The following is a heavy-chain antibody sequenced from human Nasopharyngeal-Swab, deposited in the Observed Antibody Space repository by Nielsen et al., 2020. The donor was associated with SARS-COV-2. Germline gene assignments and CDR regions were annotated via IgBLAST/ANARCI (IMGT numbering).Heavy chain of an antibody. CDR3: ASINATYSGSYLDY. D-gene: IGHD1-26*01. CDR1: GFTVSSYY. CDR2: IYSGGST. Sequence: GESLKISCAASGFTVSSYYMSWVRQAPGKGLEWVSVIYSGGSTYYADSVKGRFTISRHNSKNTLYLQMNSLRAEDTAVYYCASINATYSGSYLDYWGQGTLVTVSS. V-gene: IGHV3-53*04. J-gene: IGHJ4*02.